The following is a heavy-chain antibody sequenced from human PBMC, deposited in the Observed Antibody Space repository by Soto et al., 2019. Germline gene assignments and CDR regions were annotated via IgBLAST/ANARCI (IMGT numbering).Heavy chain of an antibody. Sequence: QVQLVQSGDEVKKPGASVKVSCKASGYIFVNYGMAWVRQAPGQGLEWMGWNSPYTGNTHSATKIQGRLTMTTDTSTSTAYMDLGSLTSDDTAVYYCVMVDNYVTPTPQDVWGQGTTVTVSS. CDR3: VMVDNYVTPTPQDV. V-gene: IGHV1-18*01. CDR2: NSPYTGNT. D-gene: IGHD3-16*01. CDR1: GYIFVNYG. J-gene: IGHJ6*02.